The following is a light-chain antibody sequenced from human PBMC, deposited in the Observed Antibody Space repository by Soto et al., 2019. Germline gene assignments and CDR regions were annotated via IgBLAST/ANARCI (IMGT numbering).Light chain of an antibody. J-gene: IGKJ5*01. Sequence: EVVMTQSPATLSVSPGERANLSCRASQSVSSNFAWYQQKPGQAPRLLIYGASTSPTGIPARFSGSGSGTEFTLTISSLQSEDFAVYYCQQYDKWPPVTFGQGTRLEIK. V-gene: IGKV3-15*01. CDR3: QQYDKWPPVT. CDR1: QSVSSN. CDR2: GAS.